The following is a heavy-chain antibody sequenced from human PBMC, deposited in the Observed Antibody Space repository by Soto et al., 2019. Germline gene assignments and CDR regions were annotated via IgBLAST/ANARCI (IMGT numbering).Heavy chain of an antibody. J-gene: IGHJ5*02. CDR2: FDPEDGET. Sequence: ASVKVSCKVSGYTLTELSMHWVRQAPGKGLEWMGGFDPEDGETIYAQKFQGRVTMTEDTSTDTAYMELSSLRSEDTAVYYCATAAWDCSGGSCYSTNWFDPWGQGTLVTVSS. D-gene: IGHD2-15*01. CDR3: ATAAWDCSGGSCYSTNWFDP. CDR1: GYTLTELS. V-gene: IGHV1-24*01.